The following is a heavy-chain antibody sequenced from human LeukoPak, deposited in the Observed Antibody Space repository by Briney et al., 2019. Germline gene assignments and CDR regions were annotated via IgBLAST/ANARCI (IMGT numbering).Heavy chain of an antibody. D-gene: IGHD1-1*01. CDR3: ARRGERRGFDY. V-gene: IGHV3-74*01. J-gene: IGHJ4*02. Sequence: GGSLRLSCAASGFTFSSYGMHWVRQAPGKGLVWVSRINSDGSSTSYADSVKGRFTISRDNAKNTLYLQMNSLRAEDTAVYYCARRGERRGFDYWGQGTLVTVSS. CDR2: INSDGSST. CDR1: GFTFSSYG.